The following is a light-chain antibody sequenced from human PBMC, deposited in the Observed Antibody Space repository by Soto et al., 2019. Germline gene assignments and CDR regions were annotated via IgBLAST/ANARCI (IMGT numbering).Light chain of an antibody. CDR2: DVS. J-gene: IGLJ3*02. CDR1: SSDVGGYNY. V-gene: IGLV2-11*01. Sequence: QSALTQPRSVSGSPGQSVTISCTGTSSDVGGYNYVSWYQHHPGKAPKLMIYDVSKRPSGVPDRFSGSKSCNTASLTISGLQAEDEADYYCCSYAGSYTWVFGGGTKLTVL. CDR3: CSYAGSYTWV.